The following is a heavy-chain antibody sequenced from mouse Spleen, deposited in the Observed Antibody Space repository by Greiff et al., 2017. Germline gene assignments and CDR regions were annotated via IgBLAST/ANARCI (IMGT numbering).Heavy chain of an antibody. V-gene: IGHV1-15*01. Sequence: QVQLQQSGAELVRPGASVTLSCKASGYTFTDHEMHWVKQTPVHGLEWVGAIDPETGGTAYNQKFKGKAILTADKSSSTAYMELRSLTSGDSAVYYCTRDSSRYEDFEYRGQGTTLSVSS. CDR3: TRDSSRYEDFEY. J-gene: IGHJ2*01. D-gene: IGHD3-2*01. CDR2: IDPETGGT. CDR1: GYTFTDHE.